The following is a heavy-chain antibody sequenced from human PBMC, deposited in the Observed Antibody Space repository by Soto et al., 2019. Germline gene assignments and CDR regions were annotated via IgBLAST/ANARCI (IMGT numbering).Heavy chain of an antibody. D-gene: IGHD1-26*01. CDR2: TNAGNGKT. Sequence: QVQLVQSGAEVKKPGASVKVSCKASGYTFTTYTMNWVRQAPGKRLEWMGWTNAGNGKTKYSQKFQGRVTITRDTSASPAYMALSSLRSAATAVYYCARDSGSYQDAFDIWGQGTMVTVSS. J-gene: IGHJ3*02. CDR3: ARDSGSYQDAFDI. CDR1: GYTFTTYT. V-gene: IGHV1-3*01.